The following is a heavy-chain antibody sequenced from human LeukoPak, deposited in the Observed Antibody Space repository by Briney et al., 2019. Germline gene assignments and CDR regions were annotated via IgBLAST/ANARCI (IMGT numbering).Heavy chain of an antibody. CDR3: AKDTPTPPYCGGDCYSGEYFDY. J-gene: IGHJ4*02. D-gene: IGHD2-21*02. Sequence: GGSLRLTCAASGFTFSSYAMSWVRQAPGKGLEWVSAISGSGGSTYYADSVKGRFTISRDNSKNTLYLQMNRLRAEDTAVYYCAKDTPTPPYCGGDCYSGEYFDYWGQGTLVTVSS. CDR2: ISGSGGST. V-gene: IGHV3-23*01. CDR1: GFTFSSYA.